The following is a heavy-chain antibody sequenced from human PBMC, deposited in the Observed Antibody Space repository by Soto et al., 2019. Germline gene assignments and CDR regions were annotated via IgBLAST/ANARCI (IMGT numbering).Heavy chain of an antibody. V-gene: IGHV3-23*01. CDR3: ANAYRSSWYPAYYFDY. CDR2: ISGSGGST. D-gene: IGHD6-13*01. Sequence: SLRLSCAASGFTFSSYAMSWVRQAPGKGLEWVSAISGSGGSTYYADSVKGRFTISRDNSKNTLYLQMNSLRAEDTAVYYCANAYRSSWYPAYYFDYWGQGTLVTSPQ. CDR1: GFTFSSYA. J-gene: IGHJ4*02.